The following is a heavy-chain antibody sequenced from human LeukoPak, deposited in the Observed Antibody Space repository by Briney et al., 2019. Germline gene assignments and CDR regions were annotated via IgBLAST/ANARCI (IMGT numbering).Heavy chain of an antibody. Sequence: GGSLRLSCAASGFTFSTYATSWVRQAPGKGLEWVSTISRSGDTTCYADSVRGRFTISRDSSKNTLYLQMNGLRVEDTAVYYCAKARHGYNFAFDIWGQGTLVTVSS. CDR2: ISRSGDTT. D-gene: IGHD5-24*01. J-gene: IGHJ3*02. V-gene: IGHV3-23*01. CDR3: AKARHGYNFAFDI. CDR1: GFTFSTYA.